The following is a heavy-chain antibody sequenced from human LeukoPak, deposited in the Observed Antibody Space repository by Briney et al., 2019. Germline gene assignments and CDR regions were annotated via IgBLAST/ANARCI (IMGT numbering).Heavy chain of an antibody. D-gene: IGHD2-15*01. CDR2: IYSGGST. J-gene: IGHJ4*02. Sequence: PGGSLRLSCAASGFTFSSYEMNWVRQVPGKGLEWVSVIYSGGSTYYADSVKGRFTISRDNSKNTLYLQMNSLRAEDTAVYYCATIVPDVAATLTFDYWGQGTLVTVSS. CDR3: ATIVPDVAATLTFDY. CDR1: GFTFSSYE. V-gene: IGHV3-66*01.